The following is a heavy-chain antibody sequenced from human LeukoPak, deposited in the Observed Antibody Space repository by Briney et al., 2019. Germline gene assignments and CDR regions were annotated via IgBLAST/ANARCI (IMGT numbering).Heavy chain of an antibody. V-gene: IGHV3-33*01. D-gene: IGHD2-15*01. CDR2: IWYDGNNK. CDR1: GFSFSTYG. J-gene: IGHJ4*02. CDR3: ARAPPYCSGGACYFDY. Sequence: GGSLRLSCAASGFSFSTYGMHWVPQAPGKGRERVAVIWYDGNNKYNADSVKGRFTISRDNSKNTLFLQMNSLRAEDSAVYYCARAPPYCSGGACYFDYWGQGTLVTVSS.